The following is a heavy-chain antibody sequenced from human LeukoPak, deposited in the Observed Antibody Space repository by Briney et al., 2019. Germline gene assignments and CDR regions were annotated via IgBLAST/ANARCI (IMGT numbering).Heavy chain of an antibody. CDR2: IIPIFGTA. CDR3: ARARITMVRGVIIGYYYYMDV. D-gene: IGHD3-10*01. V-gene: IGHV1-69*13. J-gene: IGHJ6*03. CDR1: GGTFSSYT. Sequence: SVKVSCKASGGTFSSYTISWVRQAPGQGLEWMGGIIPIFGTANYAQKFQGGVTITADESTSTAYMELSSLRSEDTAVYYCARARITMVRGVIIGYYYYMDVWGKGTTVTISS.